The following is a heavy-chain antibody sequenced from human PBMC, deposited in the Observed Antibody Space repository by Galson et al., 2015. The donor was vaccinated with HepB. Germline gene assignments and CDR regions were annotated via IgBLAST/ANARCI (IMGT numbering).Heavy chain of an antibody. CDR1: GFTLSSYA. CDR3: ARESIQTYSSSWTFDY. Sequence: SLRLSCAASGFTLSSYAMNWVRQAPGKGLEWVAVISYDGSNKYYADSVKSRFTIPRDNSKNTLYLQMNSLRAEDTAVYNCARESIQTYSSSWTFDYWGQGTLVTVSS. J-gene: IGHJ4*02. CDR2: ISYDGSNK. D-gene: IGHD6-13*01. V-gene: IGHV3-30*04.